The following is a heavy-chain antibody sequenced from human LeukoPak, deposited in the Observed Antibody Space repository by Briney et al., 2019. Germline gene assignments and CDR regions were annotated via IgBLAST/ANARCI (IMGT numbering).Heavy chain of an antibody. J-gene: IGHJ4*02. V-gene: IGHV3-11*03. CDR3: ARGRYSSGSQYYFDY. D-gene: IGHD3-22*01. CDR2: INVSSTYT. CDR1: GFTFSDYY. Sequence: GGSVRLSCAASGFTFSDYYMSWIRQAPGKGLEWVSHINVSSTYTKYADSVRGRFTISRDNAKNSLYMQMNSLRAEDTAVYYCARGRYSSGSQYYFDYWGQGILVTVSS.